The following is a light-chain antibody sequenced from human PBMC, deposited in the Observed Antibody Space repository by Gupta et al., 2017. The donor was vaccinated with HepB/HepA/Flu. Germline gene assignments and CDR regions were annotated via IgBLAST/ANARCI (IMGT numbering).Light chain of an antibody. Sequence: QSALTQPRSVSGSPGQSVTISCTGTSSDVGGYDYVSWYQHHTGKAPKLIIYDVNRRPSGVPYQFSGSKSGNTASLTISGLQAEDEADYYCCSYGGSYTWVFGGGTKVTVL. J-gene: IGLJ3*02. V-gene: IGLV2-11*01. CDR2: DVN. CDR3: CSYGGSYTWV. CDR1: SSDVGGYDY.